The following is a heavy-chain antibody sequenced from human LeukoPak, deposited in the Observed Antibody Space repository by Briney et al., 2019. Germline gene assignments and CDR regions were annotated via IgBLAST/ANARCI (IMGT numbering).Heavy chain of an antibody. V-gene: IGHV3-20*04. D-gene: IGHD2-2*01. CDR3: ARVPIVVVPAATWGYYYYMDV. Sequence: PGGSLRLSCAASGSTFDDYGMSWVRQAPGKGLEWVSGINWNGGSTGYADSVKGRFTISRDNAKNSLYLQMNSLRAEDTALYYCARVPIVVVPAATWGYYYYMDVWGKGTTVTVSS. CDR2: INWNGGST. J-gene: IGHJ6*03. CDR1: GSTFDDYG.